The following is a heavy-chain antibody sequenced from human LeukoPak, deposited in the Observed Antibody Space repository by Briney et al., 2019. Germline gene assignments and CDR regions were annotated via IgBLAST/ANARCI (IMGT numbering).Heavy chain of an antibody. D-gene: IGHD5-24*01. CDR1: GGSISSYY. J-gene: IGHJ5*02. CDR2: IYYSGRT. V-gene: IGHV4-59*01. Sequence: PSETLSLTCTVSGGSISSYYWSWIRQPPGKGLEWIGNIYYSGRTNYNPSLKSRVTISVDTSKNHFSLKLSSVPAADTAVYYCAGDRWGNWFDPWGQGTLVTVSS. CDR3: AGDRWGNWFDP.